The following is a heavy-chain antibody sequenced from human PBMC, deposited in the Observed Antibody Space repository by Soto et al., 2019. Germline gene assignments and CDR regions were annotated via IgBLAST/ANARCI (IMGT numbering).Heavy chain of an antibody. CDR1: GFTFSSYS. Sequence: GGSLRLSCAASGFTFSSYSMNWVRQAPGKGLEWVSYISSSSSTIYYADSVKGRFTISRDNAKNSLYLQMNSLRAEDTAVYYCARDPAILRYYDILTGYPYWGQGTLVTVSS. CDR3: ARDPAILRYYDILTGYPY. J-gene: IGHJ4*02. V-gene: IGHV3-48*01. CDR2: ISSSSSTI. D-gene: IGHD3-9*01.